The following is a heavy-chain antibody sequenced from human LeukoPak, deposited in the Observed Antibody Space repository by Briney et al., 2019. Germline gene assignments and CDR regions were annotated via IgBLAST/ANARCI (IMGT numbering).Heavy chain of an antibody. J-gene: IGHJ4*02. Sequence: GGSLRLSCAASGFTFSNSWMNWVRQAPGKGLVWVSRINTDGSITSYADSVKGRFTISRDNAKNALYLQMNSLRAEDTAVYYCARAEGYCGSDCYSPFGDWGQGTLVTVSS. CDR1: GFTFSNSW. CDR3: ARAEGYCGSDCYSPFGD. CDR2: INTDGSIT. D-gene: IGHD2-21*02. V-gene: IGHV3-74*01.